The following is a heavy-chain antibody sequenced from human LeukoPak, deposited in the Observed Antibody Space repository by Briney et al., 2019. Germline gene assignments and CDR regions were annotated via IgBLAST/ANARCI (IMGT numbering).Heavy chain of an antibody. Sequence: ASVKVSCKASGGTFSSYAISWVRQAPGQGLEWMGGIIPIFGTANYAQKFQGRVTITADESTSTAYMELSSLRSEDTAVYYCARVYSSSWCKGLGHFDYWGQGTLVTVSS. V-gene: IGHV1-69*13. D-gene: IGHD6-13*01. CDR2: IIPIFGTA. CDR3: ARVYSSSWCKGLGHFDY. CDR1: GGTFSSYA. J-gene: IGHJ4*02.